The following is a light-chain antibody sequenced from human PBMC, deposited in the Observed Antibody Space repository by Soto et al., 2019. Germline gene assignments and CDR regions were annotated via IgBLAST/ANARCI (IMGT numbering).Light chain of an antibody. CDR3: CSYAGSSTPYVV. Sequence: QPVLTQPASVSGSPGQSITITCTGTSSDVGSYNLVSWYQQHPGKAPKLMIYEVSKRPSGVSNRFSGSKSGNTASLTISGLQAEDEADDYCCSYAGSSTPYVVFGGGTKVTVL. V-gene: IGLV2-23*02. J-gene: IGLJ2*01. CDR1: SSDVGSYNL. CDR2: EVS.